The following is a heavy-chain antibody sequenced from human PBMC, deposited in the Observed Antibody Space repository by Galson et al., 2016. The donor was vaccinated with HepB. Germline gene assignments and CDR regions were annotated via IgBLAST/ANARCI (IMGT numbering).Heavy chain of an antibody. Sequence: SLRLSCAVSGFTLVGNGFSWVRQAPGKGLEWVSDIVRGGNTFYADSVKGRFIISRDNSKNTLYLQMNSLRAEDTAIYYCAKHREYYYGSGNFNWFDPWGQGTLVTVSS. V-gene: IGHV3-23*01. J-gene: IGHJ5*02. D-gene: IGHD3-10*01. CDR1: GFTLVGNG. CDR3: AKHREYYYGSGNFNWFDP. CDR2: IVRGGNT.